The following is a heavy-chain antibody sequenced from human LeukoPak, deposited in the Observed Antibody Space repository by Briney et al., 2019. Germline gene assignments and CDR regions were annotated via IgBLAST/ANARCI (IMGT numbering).Heavy chain of an antibody. Sequence: ASVKVSCKASGYTFTGYYMHWVRQAPGQGLEWMGWINPNSGGTNYAQKFQGRVTMTRDTSISTAYMELSRLRSDDTAVYYCARDLKVELLWFGELFRNDAFDIWGQGTMVTVSS. CDR2: INPNSGGT. D-gene: IGHD3-10*01. CDR1: GYTFTGYY. V-gene: IGHV1-2*02. J-gene: IGHJ3*02. CDR3: ARDLKVELLWFGELFRNDAFDI.